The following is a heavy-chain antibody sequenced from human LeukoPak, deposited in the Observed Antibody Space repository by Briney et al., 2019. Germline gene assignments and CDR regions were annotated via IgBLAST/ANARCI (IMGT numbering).Heavy chain of an antibody. D-gene: IGHD3-10*01. CDR1: GGTFSNYT. Sequence: GASVKVSCKASGGTFSNYTISWVRQAPGQGLEWMGEIIPIFGTANYAQKFQGRVTITADESTSTAYMELRSLRSDDTAVYYCARGIYGSGSSGYYYYMDVWGKGTTVTVSS. J-gene: IGHJ6*03. CDR3: ARGIYGSGSSGYYYYMDV. CDR2: IIPIFGTA. V-gene: IGHV1-69*13.